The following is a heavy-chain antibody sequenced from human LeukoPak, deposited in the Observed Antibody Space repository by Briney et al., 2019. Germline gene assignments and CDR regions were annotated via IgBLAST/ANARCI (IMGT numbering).Heavy chain of an antibody. D-gene: IGHD6-19*01. CDR1: GLTVDDYG. CDR3: ARDSSGWPAYGLDV. CDR2: INWNGGST. V-gene: IGHV3-20*01. J-gene: IGHJ6*02. Sequence: PAGSLRLSCADTGLTVDDYGMSWVRQAPGKGLEWVSGINWNGGSTGYADSVKGRFTISRDNAKNSLYLQMNSLRAEDAALYHCARDSSGWPAYGLDVWGQGTTVTVSS.